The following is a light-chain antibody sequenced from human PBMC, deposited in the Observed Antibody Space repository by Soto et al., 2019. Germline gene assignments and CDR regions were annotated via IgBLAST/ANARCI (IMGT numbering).Light chain of an antibody. V-gene: IGLV2-8*01. Sequence: QSALTQPPSASGSPGQSVTISCTGTSSDVGGYNYVSWYQQHPGKAPKLMIYDVSKRPSGVPDRFSGSKSGNTASLTVSGLQAEDEADYYCSSYAGSNNLVFGTRTKLTVL. CDR3: SSYAGSNNLV. J-gene: IGLJ1*01. CDR1: SSDVGGYNY. CDR2: DVS.